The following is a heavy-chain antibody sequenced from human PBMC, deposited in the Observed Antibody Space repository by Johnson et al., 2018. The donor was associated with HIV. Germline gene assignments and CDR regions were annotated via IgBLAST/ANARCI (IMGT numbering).Heavy chain of an antibody. CDR1: GFTFSNAW. V-gene: IGHV3-15*01. CDR3: TRHSPRGRSGYDAFDI. CDR2: IKSKTDGGTT. D-gene: IGHD5-12*01. Sequence: VQLMESGGGLVKPVGSLRLSCAASGFTFSNAWMSWVRQAPGKGLEWVGRIKSKTDGGTTDYAAPVKGRFTISRDDSKNTLYLQMNSLKTEDTAVYYCTRHSPRGRSGYDAFDIWGQGTIVTVSS. J-gene: IGHJ3*02.